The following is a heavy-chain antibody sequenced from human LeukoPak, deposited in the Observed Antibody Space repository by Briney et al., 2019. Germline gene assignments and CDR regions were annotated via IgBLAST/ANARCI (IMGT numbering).Heavy chain of an antibody. CDR2: MNPNSGNT. CDR1: GYTFTSYD. D-gene: IGHD6-13*01. V-gene: IGHV1-8*03. Sequence: ASVKVSCKGSGYTFTSYDINWVRQATGQGLEWMGWMNPNSGNTRYAQKFQGRVTITRNTSISTAYMELSSLRSEDTAVYYCARGLSSSWYSRLYYFDYWGQGTLVTVSS. J-gene: IGHJ4*02. CDR3: ARGLSSSWYSRLYYFDY.